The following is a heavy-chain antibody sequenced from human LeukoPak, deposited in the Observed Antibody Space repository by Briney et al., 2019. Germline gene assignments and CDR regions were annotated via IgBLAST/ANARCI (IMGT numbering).Heavy chain of an antibody. CDR1: GGSISSYY. J-gene: IGHJ4*02. CDR2: IYYSGST. V-gene: IGHV4-59*01. D-gene: IGHD3-22*01. Sequence: SETLSLTCTVSGGSISSYYWSWIRQPPGKGLEWIGYIYYSGSTNYSPSLKSRVTISVDTSKNQFSLKLSSVAAADTAVYYCARGYDSSGYPSLFDYWGQGTLVTVSS. CDR3: ARGYDSSGYPSLFDY.